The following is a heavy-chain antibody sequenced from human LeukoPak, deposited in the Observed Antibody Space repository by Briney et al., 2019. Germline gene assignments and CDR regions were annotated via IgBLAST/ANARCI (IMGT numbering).Heavy chain of an antibody. CDR2: ISGSGGST. D-gene: IGHD6-13*01. Sequence: GGSLRLSCAASGFTFSSYAMSWVRQAPGKGLKWVSAISGSGGSTYYADSVKGRFTISRDNSKNTLYLQMNSLRAEDTAVYYCAKSHSAAPDAFDIWGQGTMVTVSS. CDR1: GFTFSSYA. CDR3: AKSHSAAPDAFDI. J-gene: IGHJ3*02. V-gene: IGHV3-23*01.